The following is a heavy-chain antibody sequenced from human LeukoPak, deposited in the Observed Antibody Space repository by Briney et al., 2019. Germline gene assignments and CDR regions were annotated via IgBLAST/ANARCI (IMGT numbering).Heavy chain of an antibody. V-gene: IGHV3-30*04. CDR2: ISYDGSNK. J-gene: IGHJ6*02. CDR1: GFTFSSYA. CDR3: ARAGSDIVVVVAAKEGMDV. D-gene: IGHD2-15*01. Sequence: GGSLRLSCAASGFTFSSYAMHWVRQAPGKGLEWVAVISYDGSNKYYADSVKGRFTISRDNAKNSLYLQMNSLRAEDTAVYYCARAGSDIVVVVAAKEGMDVWGQGTTVTVSS.